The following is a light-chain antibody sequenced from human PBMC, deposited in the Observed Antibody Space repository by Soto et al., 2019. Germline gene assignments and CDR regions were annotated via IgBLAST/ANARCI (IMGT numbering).Light chain of an antibody. Sequence: QSALTQPASVSGSPGQSITISCTGTSGDIGSYNRVSWYQQHPGKAPKPIIYEVTDRPSGVSNRFSGSKSGNTASLTISGLQAEVEAEYYCSSYTNINTRACVFGTGTKLTVL. CDR3: SSYTNINTRACV. V-gene: IGLV2-14*01. CDR2: EVT. CDR1: SGDIGSYNR. J-gene: IGLJ1*01.